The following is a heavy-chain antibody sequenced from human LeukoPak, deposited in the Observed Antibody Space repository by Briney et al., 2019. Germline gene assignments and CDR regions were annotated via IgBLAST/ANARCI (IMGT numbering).Heavy chain of an antibody. CDR1: GFTFSSYG. D-gene: IGHD1-26*01. V-gene: IGHV3-30*02. CDR3: AKDPCRGVGFVGATFDY. J-gene: IGHJ4*02. CDR2: IRYDGSNK. Sequence: GGSLRLSCEASGFTFSSYGMHWVRQAPGKGLEWVAFIRYDGSNKYYADSVKGRFTISRDNSKNTLYLQMNSLRAEDTAVYYCAKDPCRGVGFVGATFDYWGQGTLVSVSS.